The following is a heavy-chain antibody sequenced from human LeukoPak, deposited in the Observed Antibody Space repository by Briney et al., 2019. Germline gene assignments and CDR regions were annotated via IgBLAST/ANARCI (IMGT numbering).Heavy chain of an antibody. CDR3: ARGASGYYYG. CDR2: IYYSGST. CDR1: GGALSSGDYY. V-gene: IGHV4-30-4*01. Sequence: SQTLSLTCTVSGGALSSGDYYWSWVRQPPGRGLEWIGYIYYSGSTYYNPSLKSRVTISVDTSKNQFSLRLSSVTAADTAVYYCARGASGYYYGWGQGILVTVSS. D-gene: IGHD3-22*01. J-gene: IGHJ4*02.